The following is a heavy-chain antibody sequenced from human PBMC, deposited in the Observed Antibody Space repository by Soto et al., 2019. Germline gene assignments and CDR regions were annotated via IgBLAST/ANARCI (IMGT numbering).Heavy chain of an antibody. D-gene: IGHD2-2*01. CDR3: AKALISKVVPAGFDP. V-gene: IGHV3-9*01. Sequence: PGGSLRLSCAASGFTFDDYAMHWVRQAPGKGLEWVSGISWNSGSIGYADSVKGRFTISRDNAKNSLYLQMNSLRAEDTALYYCAKALISKVVPAGFDPWGQGTLVTVSS. CDR2: ISWNSGSI. J-gene: IGHJ5*02. CDR1: GFTFDDYA.